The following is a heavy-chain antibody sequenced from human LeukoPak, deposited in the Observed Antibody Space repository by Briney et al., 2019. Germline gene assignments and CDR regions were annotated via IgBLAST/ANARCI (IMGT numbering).Heavy chain of an antibody. D-gene: IGHD1-26*01. CDR3: ARSRAFNSGAFDP. Sequence: SDNLSLTCTVSGDSVSSASYWTWIGQPPGKGVEWMADIYNGVNTNYNPSLKSRVTISVDTSKNQFSLRLNSVTAADTAVYYCARSRAFNSGAFDPWGQGSLVTVSS. CDR2: IYNGVNT. V-gene: IGHV4-61*01. CDR1: GDSVSSASY. J-gene: IGHJ5*02.